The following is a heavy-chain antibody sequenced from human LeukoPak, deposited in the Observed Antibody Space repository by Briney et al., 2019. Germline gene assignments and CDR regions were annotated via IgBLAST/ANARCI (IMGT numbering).Heavy chain of an antibody. J-gene: IGHJ5*02. CDR1: GYTFTGYY. CDR2: INPNSGGT. Sequence: ASVKVSCKASGYTFTGYYMHWVRQAPGQGLEWMGWINPNSGGTNYAQKFQGRVTMTRDTSISTAYMELSRLRSDDTAVYYCARARISGGNWFDPWGQGTLVTVSS. D-gene: IGHD2-15*01. CDR3: ARARISGGNWFDP. V-gene: IGHV1-2*02.